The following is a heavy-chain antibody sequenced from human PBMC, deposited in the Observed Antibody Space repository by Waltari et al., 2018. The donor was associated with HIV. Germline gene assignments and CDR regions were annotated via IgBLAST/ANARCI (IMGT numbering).Heavy chain of an antibody. CDR1: GFTIGDYA. D-gene: IGHD2-8*01. CDR2: IRSKVSGGTT. V-gene: IGHV3-49*03. Sequence: EVQLVESGVGLVQRGRSLRLSGTTSGFTIGDYAMGWFRQAAGKGLECIGFIRSKVSGGTTEYAASVKGRFTISRDDSNSIVFLQMDSLKTEDTAMYYCSRDNPQWDYWGQGTLVTVSS. CDR3: SRDNPQWDY. J-gene: IGHJ4*02.